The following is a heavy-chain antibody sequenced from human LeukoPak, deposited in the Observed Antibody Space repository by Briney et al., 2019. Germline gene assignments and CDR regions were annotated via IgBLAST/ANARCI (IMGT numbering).Heavy chain of an antibody. CDR1: GYSFTGYY. Sequence: GASVKVSCKASGYSFTGYYMHWVRQAPGQGLEWMGWINPNSGGTNYAQKFQGRVTMTRDTSISTAYMELSRLRSDDTAVYYCARGNIVATITFDPWGQGTLVTVSS. CDR3: ARGNIVATITFDP. D-gene: IGHD5-12*01. V-gene: IGHV1-2*02. J-gene: IGHJ5*02. CDR2: INPNSGGT.